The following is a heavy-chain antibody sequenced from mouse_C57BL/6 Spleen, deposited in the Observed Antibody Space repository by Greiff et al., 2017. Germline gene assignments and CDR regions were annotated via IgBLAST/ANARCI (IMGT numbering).Heavy chain of an antibody. Sequence: QVQLQQSGAELARPGASVKLSCKASGYTFTSYGISWVKQRTGQGLEWIGEIYPRSGNTYYNEKFKGKATLTADKSSSTAYMELRSLTSEDSAVYFCARIYGSSDYYAMDYWGQGTSVTVSS. CDR3: ARIYGSSDYYAMDY. CDR1: GYTFTSYG. V-gene: IGHV1-81*01. J-gene: IGHJ4*01. CDR2: IYPRSGNT. D-gene: IGHD1-1*01.